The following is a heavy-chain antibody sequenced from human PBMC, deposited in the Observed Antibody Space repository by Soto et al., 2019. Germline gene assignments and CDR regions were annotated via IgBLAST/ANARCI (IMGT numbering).Heavy chain of an antibody. CDR2: IYYSGST. J-gene: IGHJ5*02. CDR3: ASGYSSSYNWFDP. V-gene: IGHV4-59*12. Sequence: SETLSLTCTVSGGSISSYYWSWIRQPPGKGLEWIGYIYYSGSTNYNPSLKSRVTISVDTSKNQFSLKLSSVTAADTAVYYCASGYSSSYNWFDPWGQGTLVTVSS. CDR1: GGSISSYY. D-gene: IGHD6-13*01.